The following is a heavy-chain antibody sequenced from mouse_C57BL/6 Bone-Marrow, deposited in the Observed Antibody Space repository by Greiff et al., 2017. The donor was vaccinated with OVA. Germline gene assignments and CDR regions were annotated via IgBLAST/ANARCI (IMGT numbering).Heavy chain of an antibody. Sequence: DVMLVESGGGLVQPGGSLKLSCAASGFTFSDYYMYWVRQTPEKRLEWVAYISNGGGSTYYPDTVKGRFTISRDNAKNTLYLQMSRLKSEDTAMYYCARDGYHHWGQGTLVTVSA. V-gene: IGHV5-12*01. CDR3: ARDGYHH. D-gene: IGHD2-3*01. CDR1: GFTFSDYY. J-gene: IGHJ3*01. CDR2: ISNGGGST.